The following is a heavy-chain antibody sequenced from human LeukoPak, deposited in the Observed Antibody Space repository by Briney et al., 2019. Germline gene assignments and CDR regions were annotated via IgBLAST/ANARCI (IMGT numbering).Heavy chain of an antibody. CDR1: EFAFSSYA. CDR2: IRYDGSNE. D-gene: IGHD2-15*01. CDR3: AKVMPPGRIRFYSYYMDV. V-gene: IGHV3-30*02. Sequence: GGSLRLSCAASEFAFSSYAMSWVRQAPGKGLEWVAFIRYDGSNEYYADSVKGRFTISRDKSKNTLSLQMNGLRVEDTAVYYCAKVMPPGRIRFYSYYMDVWGKGTTVTVS. J-gene: IGHJ6*03.